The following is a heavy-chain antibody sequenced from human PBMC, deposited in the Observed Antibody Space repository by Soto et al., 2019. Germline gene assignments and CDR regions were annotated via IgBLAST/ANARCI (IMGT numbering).Heavy chain of an antibody. V-gene: IGHV4-39*01. CDR3: ARLNGYCVSTNCHGYYGMDV. J-gene: IGHJ6*02. D-gene: IGHD2-2*03. CDR2: IYSSENT. Sequence: SENLSLTCPVSGGSLSSNSYSWGLIRQSPGKGLEWIGTIYSSENTYYNPSLLSRVTISVDTSKNEFSLRLSSVTAADTAVYYCARLNGYCVSTNCHGYYGMDVWGQGTTVTVSS. CDR1: GGSLSSNSYS.